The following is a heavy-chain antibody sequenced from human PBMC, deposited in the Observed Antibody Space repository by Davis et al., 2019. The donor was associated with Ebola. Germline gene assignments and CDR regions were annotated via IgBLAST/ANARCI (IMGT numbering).Heavy chain of an antibody. CDR2: TSYDGSNK. J-gene: IGHJ3*02. D-gene: IGHD3-10*02. V-gene: IGHV3-30*18. CDR3: ANTVQTSLIGRGMIGVAPDI. CDR1: GFTFSSYG. Sequence: GESLKISCVASGFTFSSYGMHWVRQAPGKGLEWVAATSYDGSNKYYTDSVKGRFTVSRDNSKNTVYLQMNSLRPEDTAVYYCANTVQTSLIGRGMIGVAPDIWGQGTMVTVSS.